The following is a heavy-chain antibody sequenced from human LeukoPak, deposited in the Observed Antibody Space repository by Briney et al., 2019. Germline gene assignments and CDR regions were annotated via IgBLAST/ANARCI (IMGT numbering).Heavy chain of an antibody. J-gene: IGHJ4*02. Sequence: GGSLRLSCSASGFTFSSYAMHWVRQAPGKGLEYVSAISSNGGSTNYADSVKGRFTISRDNSKNTLYLQMSSLRAEDTAVYYCVNPGYCSSTSCPRGGDYWGQGTLVTVSS. V-gene: IGHV3-64D*06. CDR2: ISSNGGST. D-gene: IGHD2-2*01. CDR3: VNPGYCSSTSCPRGGDY. CDR1: GFTFSSYA.